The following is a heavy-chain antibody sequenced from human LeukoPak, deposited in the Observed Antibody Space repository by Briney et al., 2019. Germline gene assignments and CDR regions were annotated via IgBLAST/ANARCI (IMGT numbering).Heavy chain of an antibody. CDR1: GYTFTSYG. Sequence: ASVKVSCKASGYTFTSYGISWVRQAPGQGLEWMGWISAYNGHTNYAQKLQGRVTMTTDTSTSTAYMELRSLRSDDTAVYYCARARLTYYPTYYDFWSGYYGVFDYWGQGTLVTVSS. CDR2: ISAYNGHT. J-gene: IGHJ4*02. CDR3: ARARLTYYPTYYDFWSGYYGVFDY. V-gene: IGHV1-18*01. D-gene: IGHD3-3*01.